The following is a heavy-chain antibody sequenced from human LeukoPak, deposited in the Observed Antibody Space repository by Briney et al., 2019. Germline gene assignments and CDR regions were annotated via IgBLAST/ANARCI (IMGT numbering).Heavy chain of an antibody. CDR2: INQDGSEQ. V-gene: IGHV3-7*03. Sequence: GGSLRLSCSASVFTFSNYWMTWVRQAPGKGLEWVANINQDGSEQNYVDSVKGRFTISRDNTKNTLYLQMNSLRAEDTAVYYCAKEKDSYGLGYYFDYWGQGTLVTVSS. CDR3: AKEKDSYGLGYYFDY. CDR1: VFTFSNYW. D-gene: IGHD5-18*01. J-gene: IGHJ4*02.